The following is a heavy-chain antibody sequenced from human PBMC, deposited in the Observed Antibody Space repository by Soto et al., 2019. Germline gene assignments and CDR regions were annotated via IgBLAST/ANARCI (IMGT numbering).Heavy chain of an antibody. D-gene: IGHD4-4*01. CDR3: ASPLWRDDYNWGYFDL. J-gene: IGHJ2*01. CDR1: GFTFSTYA. CDR2: ISYAGSNK. Sequence: QVQLVESGGGVVQPGRSLRLSCAASGFTFSTYAMHWVRQAPGKGLEWVAVISYAGSNKYYADSVKGRFTISSDKSKNTLHLQMTSLRAEATAMYYCASPLWRDDYNWGYFDLWGRGTLVTVSS. V-gene: IGHV3-30-3*01.